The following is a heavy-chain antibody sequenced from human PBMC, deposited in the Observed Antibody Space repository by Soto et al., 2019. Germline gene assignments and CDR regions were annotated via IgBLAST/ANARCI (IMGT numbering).Heavy chain of an antibody. CDR1: GGSFGKSA. Sequence: QGQLVQSGAEVKKPGSSVKVSCKASGGSFGKSAINWVRQTPGQGLEWLGGFIPVYRTLNYAQKFQGRVTITADESTGTAYMTLSSLASDDTAVYYCATGVIWIGYFTVDSWGQGTRVTVSS. D-gene: IGHD3-3*01. V-gene: IGHV1-69*01. J-gene: IGHJ4*02. CDR2: FIPVYRTL. CDR3: ATGVIWIGYFTVDS.